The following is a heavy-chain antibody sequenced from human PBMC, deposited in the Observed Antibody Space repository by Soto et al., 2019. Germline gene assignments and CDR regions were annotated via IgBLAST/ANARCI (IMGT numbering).Heavy chain of an antibody. CDR3: ARNRVIRYTGYELDL. J-gene: IGHJ5*02. Sequence: QMQLLESGGGVVQPGKALRLSCAASGFAFNSHSMHWVRQAPGKGLEWLALMTSDGSSKFYAHSVKGRCTISRDNSKNTLYWEMNSLRSEDTAVYYCARNRVIRYTGYELDLWGQGTLVTVSS. CDR2: MTSDGSSK. D-gene: IGHD3-9*01. V-gene: IGHV3-30-3*01. CDR1: GFAFNSHS.